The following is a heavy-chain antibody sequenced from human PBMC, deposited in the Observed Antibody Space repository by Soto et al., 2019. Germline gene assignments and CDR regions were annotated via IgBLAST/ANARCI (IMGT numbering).Heavy chain of an antibody. CDR2: IYYSGST. J-gene: IGHJ6*02. Sequence: LSLTCTVSGGSISSGDYYWSWIRQPPGKGLEWIGYIYYSGSTYYNPSLKSRVTISVDTSKNQFSLKLSSVTAADTAVYYCARAVGGYCSSTSCVDYYYYGMDVWGQGTTVTVSS. D-gene: IGHD2-2*01. CDR3: ARAVGGYCSSTSCVDYYYYGMDV. CDR1: GGSISSGDYY. V-gene: IGHV4-30-4*01.